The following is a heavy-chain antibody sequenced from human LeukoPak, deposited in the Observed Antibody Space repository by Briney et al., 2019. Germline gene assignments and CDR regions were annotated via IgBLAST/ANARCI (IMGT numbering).Heavy chain of an antibody. CDR1: GYTSTSYG. Sequence: ASVKVSCKASGYTSTSYGISWVRQAPGQGLEWMGWVSAYNGNTNYAQKLQGRVTMTTDTSTSTAYMELRSLRSDDTAVYYCARVDRGYFYFDYWGQGTLVTVSS. J-gene: IGHJ4*02. V-gene: IGHV1-18*01. CDR2: VSAYNGNT. D-gene: IGHD2-15*01. CDR3: ARVDRGYFYFDY.